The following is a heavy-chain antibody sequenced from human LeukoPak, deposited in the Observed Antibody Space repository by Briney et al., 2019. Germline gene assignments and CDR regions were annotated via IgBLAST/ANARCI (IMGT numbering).Heavy chain of an antibody. V-gene: IGHV3-66*01. J-gene: IGHJ3*02. D-gene: IGHD5-18*01. CDR2: IYSGGST. Sequence: GGSLRLSCAASGFTVSSNYMSWVRQAPGKGLEWVSVIYSGGSTYYADSVKGRFTISRDNSKNTLYLQMNSLRAEDTAVYYCAREGYSYGYDAGDIWGQGTMVTVSS. CDR3: AREGYSYGYDAGDI. CDR1: GFTVSSNY.